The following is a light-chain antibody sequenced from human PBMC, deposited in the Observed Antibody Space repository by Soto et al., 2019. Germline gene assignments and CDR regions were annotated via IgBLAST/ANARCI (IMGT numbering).Light chain of an antibody. V-gene: IGKV3-20*01. CDR1: PSVSSSY. CDR2: GAS. CDR3: QQNGSSPIT. J-gene: IGKJ5*01. Sequence: EIVLTQSPGTLSFSPGERATLSCRASPSVSSSYLAWYQQKPGQAPRLLIYGASSRATGIPDRFSGSGSGTDFTLTISRLAPEDFAVYYCQQNGSSPITFGQGTRLEIK.